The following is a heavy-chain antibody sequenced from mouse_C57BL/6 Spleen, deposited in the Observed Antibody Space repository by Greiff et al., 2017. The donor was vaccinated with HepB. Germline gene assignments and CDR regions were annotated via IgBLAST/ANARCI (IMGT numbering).Heavy chain of an antibody. J-gene: IGHJ1*03. CDR2: INPSSGYT. CDR1: GYTFTSYT. V-gene: IGHV1-4*01. D-gene: IGHD1-1*01. CDR3: AREGMDYYGSSSYWYFDF. Sequence: VQLQQSGAELARPGASVKMSCKASGYTFTSYTMHWVKQRPGQGLEWIGYINPSSGYTKYNQKFKDKATLTADKSSSTAYMQLSSLTSEDSAVYYCAREGMDYYGSSSYWYFDFWGTGTTVTVSS.